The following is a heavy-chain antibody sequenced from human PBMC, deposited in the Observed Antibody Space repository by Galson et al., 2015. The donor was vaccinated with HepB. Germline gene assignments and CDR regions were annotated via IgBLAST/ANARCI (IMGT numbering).Heavy chain of an antibody. CDR2: IWYDGSKK. D-gene: IGHD4-17*01. V-gene: IGHV3-33*01. CDR1: GIGFSSHG. Sequence: SLRLPCAASGIGFSSHGMHWVRQAPGKGLEWVSVIWYDGSKKYYTQSVEGRFTISRDNSKNTLYLQMNSLRAEDTAVYYCARYYGDYAAFDIWGHGTMVTVSS. J-gene: IGHJ3*02. CDR3: ARYYGDYAAFDI.